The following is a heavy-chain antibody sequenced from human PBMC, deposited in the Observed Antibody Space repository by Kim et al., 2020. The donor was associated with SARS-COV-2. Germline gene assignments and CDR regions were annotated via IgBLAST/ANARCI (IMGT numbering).Heavy chain of an antibody. V-gene: IGHV3-30*07. D-gene: IGHD4-4*01. Sequence: DSVRGRFTVSRDNSKNTLYLQMNSLRAEDTAVYYCAVGGRRTTGTTAFDYWGQGTLVTVSS. CDR3: AVGGRRTTGTTAFDY. J-gene: IGHJ4*02.